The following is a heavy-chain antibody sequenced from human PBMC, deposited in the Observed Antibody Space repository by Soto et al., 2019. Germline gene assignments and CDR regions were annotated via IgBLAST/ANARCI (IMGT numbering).Heavy chain of an antibody. Sequence: GAPVKVSCKASGYSFTSYGISWVRQAPGQGLEWMGWISAYNGNTNYAQKLQGRVTMTTDTSTSTAYMELRSLRSDDTAVYYCARESNCDILTGYYYYGMDVWGQGTTVNVSS. V-gene: IGHV1-18*01. CDR2: ISAYNGNT. CDR3: ARESNCDILTGYYYYGMDV. D-gene: IGHD3-9*01. J-gene: IGHJ6*02. CDR1: GYSFTSYG.